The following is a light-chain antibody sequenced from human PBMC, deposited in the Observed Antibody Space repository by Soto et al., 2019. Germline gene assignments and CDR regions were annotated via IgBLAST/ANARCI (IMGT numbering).Light chain of an antibody. V-gene: IGKV3-15*01. Sequence: IVMTQSPTTLSVSPGESATLSCRARQSVSSNLAWYQQKPGQAPRLLIYGASTRATGIPARFSGSGSGTEFTLTISSLQSEDFAVYYCQQYNNWPPLTFGQGTRLEIK. CDR2: GAS. J-gene: IGKJ5*01. CDR3: QQYNNWPPLT. CDR1: QSVSSN.